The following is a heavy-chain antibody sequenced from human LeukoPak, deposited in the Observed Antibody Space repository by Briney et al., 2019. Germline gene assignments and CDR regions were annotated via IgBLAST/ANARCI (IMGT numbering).Heavy chain of an antibody. Sequence: NPSETLSLTCTVSGGSINSYYWTWIRQPPGKGLEWIGYIHHSGSTKYNPSLKSRVTISVDTSKSHFSLNLRSVTAADTAVYYCAKKGRTYTDYGGYYDYMDVWGKGTTVTVS. V-gene: IGHV4-59*08. CDR2: IHHSGST. J-gene: IGHJ6*03. CDR1: GGSINSYY. D-gene: IGHD4-17*01. CDR3: AKKGRTYTDYGGYYDYMDV.